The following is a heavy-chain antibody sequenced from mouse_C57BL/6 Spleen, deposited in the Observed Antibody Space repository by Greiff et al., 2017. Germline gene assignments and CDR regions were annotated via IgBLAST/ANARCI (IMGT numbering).Heavy chain of an antibody. Sequence: QVQLKESGPELVKPGASVKISCKASGYAFSSSWMNWVKQRPGKGLEWIGRIYPGDGDTNYNGKFKGKATLTADKSSSTAYMQLSSLTSEDSAVYFCARSNIYPWFAYWGQGTLVTVSA. CDR1: GYAFSSSW. J-gene: IGHJ3*01. CDR2: IYPGDGDT. CDR3: ARSNIYPWFAY. D-gene: IGHD2-3*01. V-gene: IGHV1-82*01.